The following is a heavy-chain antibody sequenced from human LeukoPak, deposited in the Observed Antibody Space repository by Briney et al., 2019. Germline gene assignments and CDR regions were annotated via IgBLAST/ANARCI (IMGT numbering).Heavy chain of an antibody. J-gene: IGHJ5*02. CDR3: ARHDYSNYPPNNWFDP. D-gene: IGHD4-4*01. CDR1: GGSISSYY. CDR2: IFYGGSS. V-gene: IGHV4-59*08. Sequence: PSETLSLTCTVSGGSISSYYWRWLRQPPGKGLEWIGYIFYGGSSNYNPSLKSPVPISVDASKDQFSLTLSSVTAADTAIYYCARHDYSNYPPNNWFDPWGQGTLVTVSS.